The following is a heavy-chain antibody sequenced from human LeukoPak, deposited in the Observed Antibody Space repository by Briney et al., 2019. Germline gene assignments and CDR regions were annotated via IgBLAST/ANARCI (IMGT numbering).Heavy chain of an antibody. CDR2: IKQDGSEK. D-gene: IGHD2-21*01. CDR3: ARVFWADFDY. V-gene: IGHV3-7*01. CDR1: GFTFSSYS. Sequence: PGGSLRLSCAASGFTFSSYSMNWVRQAPGKGLEWAANIKQDGSEKYYVDSVKGRFTISRDNAKNSLYLQMNSLRAEDTAVYYCARVFWADFDYWGQGTLVTVSS. J-gene: IGHJ4*02.